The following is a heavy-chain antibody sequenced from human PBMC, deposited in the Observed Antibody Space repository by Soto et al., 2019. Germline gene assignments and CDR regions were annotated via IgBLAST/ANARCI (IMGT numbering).Heavy chain of an antibody. CDR2: FTRSGNT. D-gene: IGHD3-10*01. Sequence: GGSLRLSCAPSGFTFSNYAMSWVRPAPGKGLEWVSTFTRSGNTYYADSVKGRFTIYRDNSKNTLYLQMDSLRAEDTAVYYCAREFAPGSPNYDYWGLGTLVTVSS. J-gene: IGHJ4*02. CDR3: AREFAPGSPNYDY. V-gene: IGHV3-23*01. CDR1: GFTFSNYA.